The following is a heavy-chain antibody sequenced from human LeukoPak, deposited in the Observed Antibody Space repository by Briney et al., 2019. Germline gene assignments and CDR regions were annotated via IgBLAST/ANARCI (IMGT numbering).Heavy chain of an antibody. Sequence: SEALSLTCTPSGGSISGYYWSSVPHPAGKGLEWIGRIYTSGSTNYNPSLKGRVTMSVDTSKNQFSLQLSSVTAAESAVYYCARTSPRHGGFDLWGQGTMVSVSS. J-gene: IGHJ3*01. D-gene: IGHD2-15*01. V-gene: IGHV4-4*07. CDR1: GGSISGYY. CDR2: IYTSGST. CDR3: ARTSPRHGGFDL.